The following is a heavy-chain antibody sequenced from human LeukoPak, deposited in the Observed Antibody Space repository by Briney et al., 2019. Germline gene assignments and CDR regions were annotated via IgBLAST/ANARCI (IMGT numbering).Heavy chain of an antibody. CDR2: IYPGDSDT. Sequence: GESLKISCKGSGYKFTSYWIGWVRQMPGKGLEWMGIIYPGDSDTRYSPSFQGQVTIPADKSISTAYLQWSSLKASDTAVYYCARPGEWELPYHYAFDIWGQGTMVTVSS. J-gene: IGHJ3*02. D-gene: IGHD1-26*01. V-gene: IGHV5-51*01. CDR3: ARPGEWELPYHYAFDI. CDR1: GYKFTSYW.